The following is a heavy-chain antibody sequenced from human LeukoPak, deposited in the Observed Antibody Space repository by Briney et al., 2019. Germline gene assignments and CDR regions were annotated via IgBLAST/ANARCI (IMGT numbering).Heavy chain of an antibody. D-gene: IGHD4/OR15-4a*01. CDR2: ISYDGSNK. CDR3: AREALTTAFDY. J-gene: IGHJ4*02. Sequence: SCKVSGYTLTELSMHWVRQAPGKGLEWVAVISYDGSNKYYADSVKGRFTISRGNSKNTLYLQMNSLRAEDTAVYYCAREALTTAFDYWGQGTLVTVSS. V-gene: IGHV3-30-3*01. CDR1: GYTLTELS.